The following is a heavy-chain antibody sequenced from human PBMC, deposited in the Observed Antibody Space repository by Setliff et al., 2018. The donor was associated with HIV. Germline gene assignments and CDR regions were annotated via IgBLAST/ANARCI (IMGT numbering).Heavy chain of an antibody. CDR2: VDPEDGET. CDR1: GYTFTDYY. Sequence: ASVKVSCKASGYTFTDYYIHWVQQAPGKGLEWMGRVDPEDGETTYAEKFQGRITITADTSTGTAYLELSSRRSEDSAFYYCTPPLDSSGYFGSDYFDYWGQGALVTVSS. D-gene: IGHD3-22*01. J-gene: IGHJ4*02. V-gene: IGHV1-69-2*01. CDR3: TPPLDSSGYFGSDYFDY.